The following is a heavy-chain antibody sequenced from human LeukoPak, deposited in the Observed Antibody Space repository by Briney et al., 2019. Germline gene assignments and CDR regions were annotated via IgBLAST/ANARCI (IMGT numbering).Heavy chain of an antibody. V-gene: IGHV3-23*01. CDR3: AKDLHQTYYYDSSGYYEDY. Sequence: PAGSLTHSCGSAKATFRKRAKIWVRAASGKRLEWVSAISGSGGSTYYADSVKGRFTISRDNSKNTLYLQMNSLRAEDTAVYYCAKDLHQTYYYDSSGYYEDYWGQGTLVTVSS. CDR2: ISGSGGST. J-gene: IGHJ4*02. CDR1: KATFRKRA. D-gene: IGHD3-22*01.